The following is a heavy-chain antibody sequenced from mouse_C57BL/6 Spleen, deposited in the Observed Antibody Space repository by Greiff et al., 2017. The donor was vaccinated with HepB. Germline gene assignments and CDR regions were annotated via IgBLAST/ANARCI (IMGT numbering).Heavy chain of an antibody. J-gene: IGHJ2*01. V-gene: IGHV14-2*01. CDR1: GFNIKDYY. Sequence: EVMLVESGAELVKPGASVKLSCTASGFNIKDYYMHWVKQRTEQGLEWIGRIDPEDGETKYAPKFQGKATITADTSSNTAYLQLSSLTSEDTAVYYCARESFSFYYFDYWGQGTTLTVSS. D-gene: IGHD3-1*01. CDR2: IDPEDGET. CDR3: ARESFSFYYFDY.